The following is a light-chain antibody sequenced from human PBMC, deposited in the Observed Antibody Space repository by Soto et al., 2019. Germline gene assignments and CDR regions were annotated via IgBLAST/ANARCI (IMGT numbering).Light chain of an antibody. V-gene: IGKV1-39*01. CDR1: QSISRY. CDR2: AAS. J-gene: IGKJ2*01. Sequence: DIQMTQSPSSLSASVGDTVTITCRASQSISRYLNWYQQKPGKAPNLLIYAASILQSGVPSRFSGRGSGTDFTLTITSPLPEDFATYYCLQTYSTPYTFGPGTDLVIK. CDR3: LQTYSTPYT.